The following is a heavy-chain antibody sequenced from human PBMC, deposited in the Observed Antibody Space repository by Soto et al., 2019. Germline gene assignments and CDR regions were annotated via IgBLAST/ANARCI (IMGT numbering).Heavy chain of an antibody. V-gene: IGHV4-59*01. J-gene: IGHJ4*02. Sequence: QVQLQESGPGLVKPSETLSLTCTVSGASISSYYWSWIRQPPGKGLQWIGYIYYYSGSTNYNPSLKSRVGIAVDTFKNPVSPKLSSVTAADTAVYFCASPRGGYFGYWGQGTLVTVSS. D-gene: IGHD3-22*01. CDR3: ASPRGGYFGY. CDR1: GASISSYY. CDR2: IYYYSGST.